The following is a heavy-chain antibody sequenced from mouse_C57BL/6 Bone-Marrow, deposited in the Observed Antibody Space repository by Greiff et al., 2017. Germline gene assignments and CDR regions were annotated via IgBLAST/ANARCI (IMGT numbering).Heavy chain of an antibody. J-gene: IGHJ3*01. V-gene: IGHV5-6*01. CDR2: ISSGGSYT. CDR1: GFTFSSYG. CDR3: ARQSVYYGYDGVAY. Sequence: EVHLVESGGDLVKPGGSLKLSCAASGFTFSSYGMSWVRQTPDKRLEWVATISSGGSYTYYPDSVKGRFTFSRDNAKNTLYLQMSSLKSEDTAMYYWARQSVYYGYDGVAYWGQGTLVTVSA. D-gene: IGHD2-2*01.